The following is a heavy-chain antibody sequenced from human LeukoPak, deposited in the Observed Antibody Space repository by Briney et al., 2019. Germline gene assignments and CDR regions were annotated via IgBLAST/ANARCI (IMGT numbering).Heavy chain of an antibody. Sequence: PGGSLRLSCAASGFTFSSYSMNWVRQAPGKGLEWVSSISSSSSYIYYADSVKGRFTISRDNAKNSLYLQMNSLRAEDTAVYYCARDPPGYSSSWLDYWGQGTLVTVSS. CDR3: ARDPPGYSSSWLDY. D-gene: IGHD6-13*01. CDR1: GFTFSSYS. CDR2: ISSSSSYI. V-gene: IGHV3-21*01. J-gene: IGHJ4*02.